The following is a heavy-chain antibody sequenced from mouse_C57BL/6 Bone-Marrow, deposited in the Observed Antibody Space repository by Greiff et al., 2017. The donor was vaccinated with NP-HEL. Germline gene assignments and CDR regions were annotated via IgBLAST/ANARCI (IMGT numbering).Heavy chain of an antibody. CDR1: GYSFTDYN. Sequence: EVKLMESGPELVKPGASVKISCKASGYSFTDYNMNWVKQSNGKSLEWIGVINPNYGTTSYNQKFKGKATLTVDQSSSTAYMQLNSLTSEDSAVYYCAREGLQLRLFEDYWGQGTSVTVSS. J-gene: IGHJ4*01. D-gene: IGHD3-2*02. CDR3: AREGLQLRLFEDY. V-gene: IGHV1-39*01. CDR2: INPNYGTT.